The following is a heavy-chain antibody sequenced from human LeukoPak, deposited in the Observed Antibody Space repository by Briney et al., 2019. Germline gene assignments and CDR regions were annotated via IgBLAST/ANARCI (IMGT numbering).Heavy chain of an antibody. J-gene: IGHJ4*02. D-gene: IGHD6-13*01. CDR1: VYTVSVYY. CDR2: INPNSGGT. V-gene: IGHV1-2*02. CDR3: ARGVIAAGGNDFDY. Sequence: ASVKLSRTASVYTVSVYYMHWVRHAPGQGLEWMGWINPNSGGTNYAQKFQGRVTMTRDTSISTAYLELSRLRSADTAVYYCARGVIAAGGNDFDYWGQGTLVTVSS.